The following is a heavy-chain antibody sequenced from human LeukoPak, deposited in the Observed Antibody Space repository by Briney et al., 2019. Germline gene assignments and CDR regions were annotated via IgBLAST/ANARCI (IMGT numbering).Heavy chain of an antibody. Sequence: GGSLRLSCAASGFTFSSYAMGWVRQPPGKGLEWVSGTGVSGGSTYYADSVKGRFTISRDNSKNTLYLQMNSLRAEDTAGYYCAKDRAIGSATSAFDIWGPGTMVTVSS. V-gene: IGHV3-23*01. D-gene: IGHD2-15*01. J-gene: IGHJ3*02. CDR3: AKDRAIGSATSAFDI. CDR2: TGVSGGST. CDR1: GFTFSSYA.